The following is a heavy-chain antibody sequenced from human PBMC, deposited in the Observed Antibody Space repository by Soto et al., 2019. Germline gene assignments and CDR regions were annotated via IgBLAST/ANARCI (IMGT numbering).Heavy chain of an antibody. Sequence: QVQLVQSGAEVKKPGASVKVSCKASGYTFTGYYMHWVRQAPGQGLEWMGWINPNSGGTNYAQKFQGRVNMTRDTSISTADMELSRLRSDDTAVYYCARATRAFRLDYNWFDPWGQGTLVTVSS. D-gene: IGHD3-3*02. V-gene: IGHV1-2*02. J-gene: IGHJ5*02. CDR1: GYTFTGYY. CDR2: INPNSGGT. CDR3: ARATRAFRLDYNWFDP.